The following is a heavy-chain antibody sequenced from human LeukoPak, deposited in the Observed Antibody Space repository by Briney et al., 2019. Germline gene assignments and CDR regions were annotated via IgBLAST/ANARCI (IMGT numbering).Heavy chain of an antibody. J-gene: IGHJ4*02. CDR1: GFTFSSYG. D-gene: IGHD1-26*01. Sequence: GGSLRLSCAASGFTFSSYGMHWVRQAPGKGLEWVAVISYDGSNKYYADSVKGRFTISRDNSKNTLYLQVNSLRAEDTAVYYCAKGGKWDVTPFDYWGQGTLVTVSS. CDR2: ISYDGSNK. CDR3: AKGGKWDVTPFDY. V-gene: IGHV3-30*18.